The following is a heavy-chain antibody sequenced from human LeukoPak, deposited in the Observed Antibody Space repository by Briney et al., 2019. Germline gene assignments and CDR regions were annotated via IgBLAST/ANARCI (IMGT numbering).Heavy chain of an antibody. J-gene: IGHJ6*02. CDR3: ASHVSGDYAWLDV. Sequence: PSETLSLTCTVSGGSISSYYLSWIRQPPGQGLEWIGYISYSGSTNYNPSLRSRVTTSVDTSKNQFSLKLTSVTAADTAMYYCASHVSGDYAWLDVWGQGTTVTVSS. V-gene: IGHV4-59*08. D-gene: IGHD4-17*01. CDR1: GGSISSYY. CDR2: ISYSGST.